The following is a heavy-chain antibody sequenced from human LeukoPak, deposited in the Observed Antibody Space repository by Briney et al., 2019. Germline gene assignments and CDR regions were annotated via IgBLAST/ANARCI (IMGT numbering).Heavy chain of an antibody. Sequence: SETLSLTCTVSGGSISSYYWSWIRQPAGKGLEWIGRFYTSGNSYYNPSLKSRVTMSVDTSKNQFSLKLSSVTAADTAVYYCARLSTVTTSFDYWGQGTLVTVSS. D-gene: IGHD4-17*01. CDR3: ARLSTVTTSFDY. CDR2: FYTSGNS. J-gene: IGHJ4*02. CDR1: GGSISSYY. V-gene: IGHV4-4*07.